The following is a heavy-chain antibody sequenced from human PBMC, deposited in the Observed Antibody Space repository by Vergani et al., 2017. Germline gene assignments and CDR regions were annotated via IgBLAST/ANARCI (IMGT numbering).Heavy chain of an antibody. V-gene: IGHV4-34*01. Sequence: QVQLQQWGAGLLKPSEPLSLTSPLSCRSFTPSSWPLIPPPPRPGRSSFRAINHSVSTHYKPSLKSRVTISVDTSKNQFSLKLSSVTAADTAVYYCARVTLGYCSGGSCYGRYFDLWGRGTLVTVSS. J-gene: IGHJ2*01. CDR2: INHSVST. CDR3: ARVTLGYCSGGSCYGRYFDL. D-gene: IGHD2-15*01. CDR1: CRSFTPSS.